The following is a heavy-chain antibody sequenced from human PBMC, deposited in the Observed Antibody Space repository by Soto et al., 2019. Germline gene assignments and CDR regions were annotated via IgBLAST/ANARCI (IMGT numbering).Heavy chain of an antibody. CDR1: GGTFSSYT. CDR2: IIPILGIA. V-gene: IGHV1-69*02. D-gene: IGHD3-10*01. Sequence: QVQLVQSGAEVKKPGSSVKVSCKASGGTFSSYTISWVRQAPGQGLEWMGRIIPILGIANYAQKFQGRVTITADKSTSTAYMELSSLRSEDTAVYYCARVGVEASAPGRNYYGMDVWGQGTTVTVSS. CDR3: ARVGVEASAPGRNYYGMDV. J-gene: IGHJ6*02.